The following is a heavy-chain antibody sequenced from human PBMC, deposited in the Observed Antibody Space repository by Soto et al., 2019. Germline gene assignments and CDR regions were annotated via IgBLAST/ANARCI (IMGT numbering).Heavy chain of an antibody. Sequence: PGGSLRLSCAASEFTFSNYAMSWVRQAPGKGLEWVSYISSSSSAIYYADSVKGRFTISRDNAKNSLYLQMNSLRVEDTAIYYCARDPYGGKSYLDHWGQGTLVTVSS. CDR3: ARDPYGGKSYLDH. V-gene: IGHV3-48*01. CDR1: EFTFSNYA. CDR2: ISSSSSAI. D-gene: IGHD4-17*01. J-gene: IGHJ4*02.